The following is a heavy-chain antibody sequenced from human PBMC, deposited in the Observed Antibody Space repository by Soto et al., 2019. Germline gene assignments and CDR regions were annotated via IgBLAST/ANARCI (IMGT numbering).Heavy chain of an antibody. CDR2: ITGSTGST. J-gene: IGHJ6*03. Sequence: EVQVLESGGGSVQPGGSLRLSCAASGFTFSNFAMGWFRHAPGKGLEWVSEITGSTGSTYYADSVRGRFFISRDNSKNTLHLQMNSLRVEDTAVYYCVKDTSSSPYYMDVWGKGTTVTVSS. CDR3: VKDTSSSPYYMDV. V-gene: IGHV3-23*01. D-gene: IGHD2-2*01. CDR1: GFTFSNFA.